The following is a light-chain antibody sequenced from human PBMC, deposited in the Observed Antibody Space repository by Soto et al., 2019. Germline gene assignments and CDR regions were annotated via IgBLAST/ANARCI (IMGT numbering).Light chain of an antibody. Sequence: QSVLTQPPSASGTPGQRVTISCSGSSSNIGSNTVHWYQQLPGTAPKLMLYEVSKRPSGVPDRFSGSKSGNTASLTVSGLQAEDEADYYCCSYAGSYSYVFGTGTKVTVL. V-gene: IGLV1-44*01. J-gene: IGLJ1*01. CDR2: EVS. CDR3: CSYAGSYSYV. CDR1: SSNIGSNT.